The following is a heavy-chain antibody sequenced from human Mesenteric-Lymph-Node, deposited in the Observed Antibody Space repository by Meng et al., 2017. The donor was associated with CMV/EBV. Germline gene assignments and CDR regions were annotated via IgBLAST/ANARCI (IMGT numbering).Heavy chain of an antibody. V-gene: IGHV3-21*01. D-gene: IGHD3-22*01. CDR3: ARDWLRGIVVVKGRAFGY. CDR1: GFTFSSYS. J-gene: IGHJ4*02. Sequence: GESLKISCAASGFTFSSYSMNWVRQAPGKGLEWVSSISSSSSYIYYADSVKGRFTISRDNAKNSLYLQMNSLRAEDTAVYYCARDWLRGIVVVKGRAFGYWGQGTLVTVSS. CDR2: ISSSSSYI.